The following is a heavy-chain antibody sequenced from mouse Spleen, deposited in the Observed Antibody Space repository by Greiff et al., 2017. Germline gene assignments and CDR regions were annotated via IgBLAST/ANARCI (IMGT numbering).Heavy chain of an antibody. Sequence: EVQVVESGGGLVKPGGSLKLSCAASGFTFSDYYMYWVRQTPEKRLEWVATISDGGSYTYYPDSVKGRFTISRDNAKNNLYLQMSSLKSEDTAMYYCAREWSRPDWYFDVWGAGTTVTVSS. CDR3: AREWSRPDWYFDV. V-gene: IGHV5-4*02. D-gene: IGHD1-1*02. CDR1: GFTFSDYY. J-gene: IGHJ1*01. CDR2: ISDGGSYT.